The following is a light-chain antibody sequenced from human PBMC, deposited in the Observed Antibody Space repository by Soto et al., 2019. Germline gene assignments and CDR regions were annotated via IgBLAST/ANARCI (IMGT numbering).Light chain of an antibody. V-gene: IGKV3-11*01. CDR1: QTVGSY. Sequence: VVLTQSPATLSLSPGERATLSCRTSQTVGSYLAWFRQIPGQAPRLLIYGASTRATGIPARFSGSGSGTDFTLTISSLEPEDFAVFYCQQRSIWPWTFGQGTKVDNK. J-gene: IGKJ1*01. CDR3: QQRSIWPWT. CDR2: GAS.